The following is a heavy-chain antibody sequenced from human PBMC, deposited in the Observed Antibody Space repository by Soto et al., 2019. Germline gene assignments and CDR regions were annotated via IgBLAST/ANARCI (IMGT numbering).Heavy chain of an antibody. CDR3: AREVAADGTFREDVFDI. CDR1: GGTFSNHA. D-gene: IGHD6-13*01. Sequence: QVHLVQSGAEVKKPGSSVTVSCKAPGGTFSNHAINWVRQAPGQGLEWMGRIIPIFSTTNYAQKFQGRVTMTADESTMTAYLELSSLKQDDTAVYYCAREVAADGTFREDVFDIWGQGTLVTVSS. V-gene: IGHV1-69*12. J-gene: IGHJ3*02. CDR2: IIPIFSTT.